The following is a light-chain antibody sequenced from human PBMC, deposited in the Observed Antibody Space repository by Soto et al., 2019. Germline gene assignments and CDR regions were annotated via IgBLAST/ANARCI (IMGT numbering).Light chain of an antibody. CDR3: QQYNNWPPGT. CDR1: QSVCSH. J-gene: IGKJ1*01. V-gene: IGKV3-15*01. Sequence: EIVMTQSPATLSVSPGERATLSCRDSQSVCSHLAWYQQKPGQAPRLLIYGASTRATGIPARFSGSGSGTEFTLTISSLQSEDFAVYYCQQYNNWPPGTFGQGTKVEIK. CDR2: GAS.